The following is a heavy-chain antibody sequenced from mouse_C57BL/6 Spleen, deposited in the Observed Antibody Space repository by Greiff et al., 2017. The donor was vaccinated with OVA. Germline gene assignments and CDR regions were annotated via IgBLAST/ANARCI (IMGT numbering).Heavy chain of an antibody. D-gene: IGHD2-3*01. V-gene: IGHV1-81*01. J-gene: IGHJ4*01. CDR3: AREGMRDGYRGAMDY. Sequence: QVQLQQSGAELARPGASVKLSCKASGYTFTSYGISWVKQRTGQGLEWIGEIYPRSGNTYYNEKFKGKATLTADKSSSTAYIELRSLTSEDSAVYFCAREGMRDGYRGAMDYWGQGTSVTVSS. CDR2: IYPRSGNT. CDR1: GYTFTSYG.